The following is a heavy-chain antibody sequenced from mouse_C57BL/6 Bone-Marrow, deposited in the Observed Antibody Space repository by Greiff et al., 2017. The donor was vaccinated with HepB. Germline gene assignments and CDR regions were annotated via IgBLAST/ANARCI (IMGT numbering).Heavy chain of an antibody. J-gene: IGHJ3*01. CDR3: ASHYYGSSPWFAY. CDR1: GYAFSSSW. V-gene: IGHV1-82*01. Sequence: VQLVESGPELVKPGASVKISCKASGYAFSSSWMNWVKQRPGKGLEWIGRIYPGDGDTNYNGKFKGKATLTADKSSSTAYMQLSSLTSEDSAVYFCASHYYGSSPWFAYWGQGTLVTVSA. D-gene: IGHD1-1*01. CDR2: IYPGDGDT.